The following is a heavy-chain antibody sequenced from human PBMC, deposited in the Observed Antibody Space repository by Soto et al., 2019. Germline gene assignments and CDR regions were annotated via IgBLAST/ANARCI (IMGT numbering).Heavy chain of an antibody. V-gene: IGHV1-18*04. J-gene: IGHJ4*02. Sequence: QVQLVQSGAEVKNLGASVTVSCKASGERFTTYGISWVRQAPGQGLEGMGWISTYNTNTNYAPKFQGRLLLTTDTSTTTAHMKLRSLRPDDTAVYYCARWAGQVRDYGGPFDYWGQGTLVTVSS. CDR3: ARWAGQVRDYGGPFDY. CDR2: ISTYNTNT. D-gene: IGHD4-17*01. CDR1: GERFTTYG.